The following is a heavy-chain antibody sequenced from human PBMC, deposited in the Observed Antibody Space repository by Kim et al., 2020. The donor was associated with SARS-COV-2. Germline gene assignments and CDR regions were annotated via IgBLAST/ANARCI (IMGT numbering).Heavy chain of an antibody. CDR2: INHSGST. CDR1: GGSFSGYY. V-gene: IGHV4-34*01. D-gene: IGHD6-19*01. Sequence: SETLSLTCAVYGGSFSGYYWSWIRQPPGKGLEWIGEINHSGSTNYNPSLKSRVTISVDTSKNQFSLKLSSVTAADTAVYYCARLGRRWLALEVVNWFDPWGQGTLVTVSS. CDR3: ARLGRRWLALEVVNWFDP. J-gene: IGHJ5*02.